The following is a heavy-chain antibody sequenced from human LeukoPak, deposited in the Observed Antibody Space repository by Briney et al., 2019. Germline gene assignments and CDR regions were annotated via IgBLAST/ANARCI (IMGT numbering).Heavy chain of an antibody. V-gene: IGHV4-4*07. CDR2: IYTSGSN. D-gene: IGHD1-26*01. Sequence: PSETLSLTCTVFGGSISSYYWSWIRQPAGKGLEWIGRIYTSGSNNYNPSLKSRVTISVDTSKNQFSLKLSSVTAADTAVYYCARWELQHKYFDYWGQGTLVTVSS. J-gene: IGHJ4*02. CDR1: GGSISSYY. CDR3: ARWELQHKYFDY.